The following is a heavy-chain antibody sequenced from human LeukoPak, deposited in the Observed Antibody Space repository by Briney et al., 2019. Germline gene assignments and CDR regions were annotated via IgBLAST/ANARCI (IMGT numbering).Heavy chain of an antibody. CDR1: GFTFSSYA. D-gene: IGHD2-2*01. CDR3: AKYRGRVQGCTSISCYQFGP. J-gene: IGHJ5*02. V-gene: IGHV3-23*01. CDR2: ISGSGGST. Sequence: PGGSLRLSCAASGFTFSSYAMSWVRQAPGKGLEWVSAISGSGGSTYYADSVKGRFTISRDNSKNTLYLQMNSLRAEDTAVYYCAKYRGRVQGCTSISCYQFGPWGPGTLVT.